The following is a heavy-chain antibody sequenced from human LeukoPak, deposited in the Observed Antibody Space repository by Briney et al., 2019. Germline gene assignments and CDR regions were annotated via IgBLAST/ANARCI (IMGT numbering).Heavy chain of an antibody. CDR1: GGSISSYY. D-gene: IGHD3-9*01. CDR2: IYYSGST. CDR3: ASSYLTISDYYGIDV. Sequence: SETLSLTCTVSGGSISSYYWSWIRQPPGKGLEWIGYIYYSGSTNYNPSLKSRVTISVDTSKNQFSLKLSSVTAADTAVYYCASSYLTISDYYGIDVWGQGTTVTVSS. J-gene: IGHJ6*02. V-gene: IGHV4-59*08.